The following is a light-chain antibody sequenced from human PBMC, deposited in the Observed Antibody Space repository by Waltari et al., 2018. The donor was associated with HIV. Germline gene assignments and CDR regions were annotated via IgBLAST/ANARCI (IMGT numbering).Light chain of an antibody. CDR2: EVS. CDR3: SSYTSSSTHYV. CDR1: SSYVGSYNR. V-gene: IGLV2-18*02. Sequence: QSALTQPPSVSGSPGQSVTISCTGTSSYVGSYNRVSWYQQPPGTAPKLMIYEVSNRPSGVPDRFSGSKSGNTASLTISGLQAEDEADYYCSSYTSSSTHYVFGTGTKVTVL. J-gene: IGLJ1*01.